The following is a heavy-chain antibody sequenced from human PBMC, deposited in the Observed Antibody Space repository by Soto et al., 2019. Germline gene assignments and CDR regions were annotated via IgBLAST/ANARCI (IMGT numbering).Heavy chain of an antibody. Sequence: PGGSLRLSCAASGFIFSTSGSAFSRYAMTWVRQTPGKALEWVSSISGRGVRTHYSDSVRGRFTISRDNSKDRLYVEMNSVRAEDTAVYYCATPAYDYWGQGTLVTVSS. D-gene: IGHD3-16*01. V-gene: IGHV3-23*01. CDR3: ATPAYDY. J-gene: IGHJ4*02. CDR1: GFIFSTSGSAFSRYA. CDR2: ISGRGVRT.